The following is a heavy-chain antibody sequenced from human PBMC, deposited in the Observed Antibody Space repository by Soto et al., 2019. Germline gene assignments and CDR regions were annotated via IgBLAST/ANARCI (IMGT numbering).Heavy chain of an antibody. V-gene: IGHV1-18*01. Sequence: ASVKVSCKASGYTFTSYGISWVRQAPGQGLEWMGWISAYNGNTNYAQKLQGRVTMTTDTSTSTAYMELRSLRSDDTAVYYCARNLETSWFGELLHYYFDYWGQGTLVTVSS. D-gene: IGHD3-10*01. CDR2: ISAYNGNT. J-gene: IGHJ4*02. CDR1: GYTFTSYG. CDR3: ARNLETSWFGELLHYYFDY.